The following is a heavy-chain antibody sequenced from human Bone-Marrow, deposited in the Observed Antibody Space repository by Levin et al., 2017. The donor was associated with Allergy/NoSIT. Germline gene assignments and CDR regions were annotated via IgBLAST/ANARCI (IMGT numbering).Heavy chain of an antibody. CDR3: AKDFATMVRGVLIVFDS. Sequence: QSGGSLRLSCAASGFTFSTYAMSWVRQAPGKGLEWVSFIGDSGTSTYYADAVKGRFTISRDNSKNTLYLQMNSLRAEDTAVYYCAKDFATMVRGVLIVFDSWGQGTLVTVSS. CDR1: GFTFSTYA. J-gene: IGHJ4*02. D-gene: IGHD3-10*01. CDR2: IGDSGTST. V-gene: IGHV3-23*01.